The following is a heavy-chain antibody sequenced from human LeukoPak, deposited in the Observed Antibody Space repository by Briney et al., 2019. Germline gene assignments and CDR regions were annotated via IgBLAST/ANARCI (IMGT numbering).Heavy chain of an antibody. CDR1: GFTFDDYA. D-gene: IGHD6-6*01. CDR3: AKALSSSFTGSSWEY. J-gene: IGHJ4*02. CDR2: INWNGGKI. V-gene: IGHV3-9*03. Sequence: PGGSLRLSCAASGFTFDDYAMHWIRQAPGKGLEWVSGINWNGGKIGYADSVKGRFTISRDSAKSSLYLQMNTLRAEDMAFYYCAKALSSSFTGSSWEYWGRGTLVTVSS.